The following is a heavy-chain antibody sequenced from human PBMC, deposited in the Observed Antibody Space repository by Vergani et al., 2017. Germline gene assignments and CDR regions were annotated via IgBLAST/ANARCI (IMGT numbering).Heavy chain of an antibody. V-gene: IGHV1-18*04. CDR1: GYTFTSYG. Sequence: QVQLVQSGAEVKKPGASVKVSCKASGYTFTSYGISWARQAPGQGLEWMGWVSAYNGNINYAQKFQGRVTMTTDTSTSTAYMELRSLRSDDTAVYYCAREPAVVGASKSHYFDYWGQGTLVTVSS. CDR2: VSAYNGNI. J-gene: IGHJ4*02. CDR3: AREPAVVGASKSHYFDY. D-gene: IGHD1-26*01.